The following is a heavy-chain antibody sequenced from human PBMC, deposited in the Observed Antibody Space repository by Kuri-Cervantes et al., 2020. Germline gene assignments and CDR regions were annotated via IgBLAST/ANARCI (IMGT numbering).Heavy chain of an antibody. J-gene: IGHJ4*02. V-gene: IGHV6-1*01. Sequence: LRLSCGISGDSVSVHNAAWNWIRQSPSRGLEWLVRTYYRSKWYNDYALSVESRITIIPDTSKNQFSLQLNSVTPEDTAVYYCARDGGNSGDLDYWGQGTLVTVSS. D-gene: IGHD4-23*01. CDR3: ARDGGNSGDLDY. CDR1: GDSVSVHNAA. CDR2: TYYRSKWYN.